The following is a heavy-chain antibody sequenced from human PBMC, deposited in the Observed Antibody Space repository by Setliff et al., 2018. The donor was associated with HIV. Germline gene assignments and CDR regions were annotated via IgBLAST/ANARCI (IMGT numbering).Heavy chain of an antibody. V-gene: IGHV4-34*01. CDR3: ARHRDPPGTSWIYYYYYMDL. D-gene: IGHD6-13*01. CDR2: IYQSGST. Sequence: SETLSLTCAVYGGSLSGHYWSWIRQPPGKGLEWIGCIYQSGSTYYNVSLKSRVTMSVDTSKNHFSLKLSPVTAADTGVYYCARHRDPPGTSWIYYYYYMDLWGEGTTVTVSS. J-gene: IGHJ6*03. CDR1: GGSLSGHY.